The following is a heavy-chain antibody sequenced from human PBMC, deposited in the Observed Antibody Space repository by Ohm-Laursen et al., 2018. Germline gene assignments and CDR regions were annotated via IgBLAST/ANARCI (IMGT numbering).Heavy chain of an antibody. CDR1: GYTFTGYY. J-gene: IGHJ4*02. V-gene: IGHV1-2*02. D-gene: IGHD3-10*01. Sequence: GSSVKVSCKASGYTFTGYYMHWVRQAPGQGLEWMGWINPNSGGTNYAQKFQGRVTMTRDTSISTAYMELSRLRSDDTAVYYCARDPTGSYYGSGSYSDYWGQGTQVTVSS. CDR2: INPNSGGT. CDR3: ARDPTGSYYGSGSYSDY.